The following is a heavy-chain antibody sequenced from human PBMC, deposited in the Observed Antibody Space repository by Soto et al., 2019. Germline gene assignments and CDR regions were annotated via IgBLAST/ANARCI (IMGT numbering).Heavy chain of an antibody. V-gene: IGHV3-23*01. CDR2: IGLSNSDT. D-gene: IGHD2-21*01. J-gene: IGHJ4*02. CDR1: GFSFKTYG. Sequence: EVQLLESGGGLVQPGGSLRLSCADSGFSFKTYGMTWVRQAPGKGLEGVAHIGLSNSDTYYADSVKGRFTISRDNSKNMVYLQMNSLRDADTALYYCAKGGAYCYNDCTRSYWGRGTLVTVSS. CDR3: AKGGAYCYNDCTRSY.